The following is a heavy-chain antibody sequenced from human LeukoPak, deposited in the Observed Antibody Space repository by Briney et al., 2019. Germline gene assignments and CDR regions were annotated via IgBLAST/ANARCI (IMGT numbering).Heavy chain of an antibody. V-gene: IGHV4-59*08. Sequence: RTSETLSLTCTVSGGSISSYYWSWIRQPPGKGLEWIGYIYYSGSTNYNPSLKSRVTISVDTSKNQFSLKLSSVTAADTAVYYCARTFDDILTGYWFDPWGQGTLVTVSS. CDR2: IYYSGST. CDR3: ARTFDDILTGYWFDP. D-gene: IGHD3-9*01. J-gene: IGHJ5*02. CDR1: GGSISSYY.